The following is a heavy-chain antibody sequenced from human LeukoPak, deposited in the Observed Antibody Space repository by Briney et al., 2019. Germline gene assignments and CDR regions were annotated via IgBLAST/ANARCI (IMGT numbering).Heavy chain of an antibody. CDR1: GFTGRTYW. J-gene: IGHJ4*02. Sequence: GGSLRLSCAASGFTGRTYWMAWVPQAPGKGLEGVANINPGGSAKYYVDSGKGRFTIARYDGKTSLYLQMDSLRAEDTAVYSCARWGLSSTVDYWGQGTLVTVSS. CDR2: INPGGSAK. D-gene: IGHD2-21*01. V-gene: IGHV3-7*01. CDR3: ARWGLSSTVDY.